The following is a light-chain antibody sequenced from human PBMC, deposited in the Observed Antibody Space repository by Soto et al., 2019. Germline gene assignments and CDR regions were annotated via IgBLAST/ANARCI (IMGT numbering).Light chain of an antibody. V-gene: IGLV1-44*01. CDR2: STN. CDR3: STWDGSLNGWV. CDR1: SSNIGRDT. Sequence: QSVLTQPPSASGTPGQRVTISCSGGSSNIGRDTVSWYQQLPGTAPKLLIYSTNQRPSVVPDRFSGSKSGTSASLAISGLHAEDEAEHCCSTWDGSLNGWVFGGGTELTV. J-gene: IGLJ3*02.